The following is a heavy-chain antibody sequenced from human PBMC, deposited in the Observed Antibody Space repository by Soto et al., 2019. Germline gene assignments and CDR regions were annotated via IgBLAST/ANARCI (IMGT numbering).Heavy chain of an antibody. CDR1: GFTFSGYS. CDR2: ISSRSTNI. J-gene: IGHJ4*02. CDR3: AKFTEPGYSSIWYYFEY. V-gene: IGHV3-21*06. Sequence: GGSLRLSCVGSGFTFSGYSMAWVRQAPGRGLEWVASISSRSTNIDYADSVKGRFTISRDNAKNLVSLQMSSLRGEDTALYYCAKFTEPGYSSIWYYFEYWGQGTVVTVSS. D-gene: IGHD6-19*01.